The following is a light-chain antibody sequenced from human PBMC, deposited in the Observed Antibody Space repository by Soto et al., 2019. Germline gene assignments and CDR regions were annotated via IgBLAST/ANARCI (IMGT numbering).Light chain of an antibody. Sequence: DIQMTQSPSTLSASVGGRVTITCRASQSVGTWVAWYQQKPGKAPKLLIYGASNLESGVPSRFSGSGSGTEFTLTITTLQPDDFATYFCQLYNRNTWSVGPGTKVDSK. CDR3: QLYNRNTWS. V-gene: IGKV1-5*01. CDR1: QSVGTW. CDR2: GAS. J-gene: IGKJ1*01.